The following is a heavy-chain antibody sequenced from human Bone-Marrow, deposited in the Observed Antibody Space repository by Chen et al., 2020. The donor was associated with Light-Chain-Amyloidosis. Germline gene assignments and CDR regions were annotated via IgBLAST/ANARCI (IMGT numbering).Heavy chain of an antibody. CDR1: GFTFRTSW. CDR3: SREFTGYDDY. V-gene: IGHV3-74*01. CDR2: INPDGTRV. Sequence: DVQLLESGGGLVQPGGSLRPSCAASGFTFRTSWMHWVRQAPGKGLVWVSRINPDGTRVDYADSVRGRFTSSRDDAKSTVYLQMNSLRAEDTAVYYCSREFTGYDDYWGQGTLVTVSS. J-gene: IGHJ4*02. D-gene: IGHD5-12*01.